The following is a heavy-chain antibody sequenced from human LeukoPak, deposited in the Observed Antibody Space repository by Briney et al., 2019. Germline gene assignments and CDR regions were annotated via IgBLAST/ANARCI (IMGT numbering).Heavy chain of an antibody. J-gene: IGHJ6*02. CDR1: GFTFSSYG. Sequence: GGSLRLSCAASGFTFSSYGTHWVRQAPGKGLEWVAVISYDGSNKYYADSVKGRFTISGDNSKNTLYLQMNSLRAEDTAVYYCAKVGVPAAIFMDVWGQGTTVTVSS. V-gene: IGHV3-30*18. CDR2: ISYDGSNK. CDR3: AKVGVPAAIFMDV. D-gene: IGHD2-2*01.